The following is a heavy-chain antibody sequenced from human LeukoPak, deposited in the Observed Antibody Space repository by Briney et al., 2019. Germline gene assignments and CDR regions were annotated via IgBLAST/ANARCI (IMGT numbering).Heavy chain of an antibody. Sequence: GGSLRLSXAASGFTFSSYEMNWVRQAPGKGLEWVSYISSSGSTIYYADSVKGRFTISRDNAKNSLYLQMNSLRAEDTAVYYCASSLRWLTLDYWGQGTLVTVSS. J-gene: IGHJ4*02. CDR3: ASSLRWLTLDY. CDR2: ISSSGSTI. V-gene: IGHV3-48*03. D-gene: IGHD4-23*01. CDR1: GFTFSSYE.